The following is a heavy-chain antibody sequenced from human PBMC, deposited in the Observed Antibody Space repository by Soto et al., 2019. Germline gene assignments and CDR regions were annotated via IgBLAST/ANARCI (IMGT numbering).Heavy chain of an antibody. CDR3: AREDYDFWSGYGRNAFDI. V-gene: IGHV3-11*01. CDR1: GFTFSDYY. J-gene: IGHJ3*02. CDR2: ISSSGSTI. D-gene: IGHD3-3*01. Sequence: PGGSLRLSCAASGFTFSDYYMSWIRQAPGKGLEWVSYISSSGSTIYYADSVKGRFTISRDNAKNSLYLQMNSLRAEDTAVYYCAREDYDFWSGYGRNAFDIWGQGTMVTVSS.